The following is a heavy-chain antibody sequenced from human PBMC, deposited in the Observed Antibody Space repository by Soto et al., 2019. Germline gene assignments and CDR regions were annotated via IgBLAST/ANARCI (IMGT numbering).Heavy chain of an antibody. CDR2: ISGSGGST. Sequence: GGSLRLSCAASGFTFSSYAMSWVRQAPGKGLEWVSAISGSGGSTYYADSVKGRFTISRDNSKNTLYLQMNSLRAEDTVVYYCAKDLWGSYLKNYFDYWGQGTLVTVSS. V-gene: IGHV3-23*01. CDR3: AKDLWGSYLKNYFDY. D-gene: IGHD1-26*01. CDR1: GFTFSSYA. J-gene: IGHJ4*02.